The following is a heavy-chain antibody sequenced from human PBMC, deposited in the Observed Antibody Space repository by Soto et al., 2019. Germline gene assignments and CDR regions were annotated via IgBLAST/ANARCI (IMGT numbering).Heavy chain of an antibody. CDR2: IEHDGSEK. D-gene: IGHD2-15*01. J-gene: IGHJ4*02. CDR1: GFTFSNYC. V-gene: IGHV3-7*05. CDR3: ARDPGRGNSRSNYFDN. Sequence: EVQLVESGGTLVQPGGSLRLSCAVSGFTFSNYCMTWVRQAPGKGLEWVASIEHDGSEKYFVDSVKGRFTISRDNAKKSLFLQMSSLRAEDTAVYYCARDPGRGNSRSNYFDNWGQGTLVTVSS.